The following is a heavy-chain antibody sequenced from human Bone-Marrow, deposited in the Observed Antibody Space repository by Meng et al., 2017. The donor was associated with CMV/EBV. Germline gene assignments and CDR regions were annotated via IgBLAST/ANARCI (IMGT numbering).Heavy chain of an antibody. CDR2: IKSKTDGGTT. V-gene: IGHV3-15*01. CDR1: GFTFSNAW. Sequence: GGSLRLSCAASGFTFSNAWMSWVRQAPGKGLEWVGRIKSKTDGGTTDYAAPVKGRFTISRDDSKNTLYLQMNSLKTEDTAVYYCTTIYDFWSGYPAVWGQGHTVNVSS. D-gene: IGHD3-3*01. CDR3: TTIYDFWSGYPAV. J-gene: IGHJ6*02.